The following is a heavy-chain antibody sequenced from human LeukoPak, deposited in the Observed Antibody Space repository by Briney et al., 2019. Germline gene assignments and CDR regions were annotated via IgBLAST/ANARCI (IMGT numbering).Heavy chain of an antibody. J-gene: IGHJ1*01. CDR1: GFTFSSYA. D-gene: IGHD3-22*01. CDR3: TTDRYYDNSELQFQH. CDR2: IKRETDGGTI. V-gene: IGHV3-15*01. Sequence: GGSLRLSCAASGFTFSSYAMSWVRQAPGKGLEWLGRIKRETDGGTIDYAAPVKGRFTISRDDSRNTLYLQMDSLKIEDTAVYYCTTDRYYDNSELQFQHWGQGTLVTVSS.